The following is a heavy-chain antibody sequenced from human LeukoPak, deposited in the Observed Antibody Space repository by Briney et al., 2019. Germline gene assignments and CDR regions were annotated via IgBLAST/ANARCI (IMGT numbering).Heavy chain of an antibody. CDR2: ISYDGSNK. Sequence: PGRSLRLSCAASGFTFSSYAMHWVRQAPGKGLEWVAVISYDGSNKYYADSVKGRFTISRDNSKNTLYLQMNSLRAEDTAVYYCARPSSRCSGGSCYWLRYYYYYMDVWGKGTTVTVSS. CDR1: GFTFSSYA. D-gene: IGHD2-15*01. J-gene: IGHJ6*03. V-gene: IGHV3-30*04. CDR3: ARPSSRCSGGSCYWLRYYYYYMDV.